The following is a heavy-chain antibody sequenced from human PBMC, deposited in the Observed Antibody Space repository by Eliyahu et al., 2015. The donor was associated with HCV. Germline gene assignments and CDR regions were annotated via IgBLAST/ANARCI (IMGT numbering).Heavy chain of an antibody. Sequence: EAQLVESGGGLVQPGGSLRLSCAXSGFTFSYYWISWVRQAPGKGLGWVANINQGGSDKXYVDSVKGRFTISRDNAKNSLSLQMNSLRAEDTAVYYCATSSPVMTPGFWGQGTMVTVSS. V-gene: IGHV3-7*03. D-gene: IGHD3-16*01. J-gene: IGHJ3*01. CDR3: ATSSPVMTPGF. CDR1: GFTFSYYW. CDR2: INQGGSDK.